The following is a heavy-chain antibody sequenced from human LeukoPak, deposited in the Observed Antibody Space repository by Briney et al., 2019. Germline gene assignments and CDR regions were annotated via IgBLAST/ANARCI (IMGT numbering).Heavy chain of an antibody. CDR3: ARPTNVDIVYFDY. J-gene: IGHJ4*02. CDR2: ISYDGSNK. V-gene: IGHV3-30*03. Sequence: PGGSLRLSCAASKFTFRSYGMHWVRQAPGKGLEWVAVISYDGSNKYYADSVKGRFTISRDNSKNTLYLQMNSLRAEDTAVYYCARPTNVDIVYFDYWGQGTLVTVSS. D-gene: IGHD5-12*01. CDR1: KFTFRSYG.